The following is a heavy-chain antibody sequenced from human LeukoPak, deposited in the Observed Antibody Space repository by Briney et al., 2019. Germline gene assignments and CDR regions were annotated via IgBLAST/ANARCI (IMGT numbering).Heavy chain of an antibody. CDR2: ISSSSSTI. V-gene: IGHV3-48*01. D-gene: IGHD5-18*01. CDR1: GFTFSSYS. J-gene: IGHJ3*02. Sequence: PGGSLRLSCAASGFTFSSYSMNWVRQDPGKGLEGVSYISSSSSTIYYADSVKGRFTISRDNAKNSLYLQMNSLRAQDTAVYYCARGLIQLWFLDAFDIWGQGTMVTVSS. CDR3: ARGLIQLWFLDAFDI.